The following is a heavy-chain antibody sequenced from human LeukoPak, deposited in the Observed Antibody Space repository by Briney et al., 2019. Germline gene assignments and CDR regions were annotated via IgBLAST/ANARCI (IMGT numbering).Heavy chain of an antibody. CDR3: ARFVRHQLPTTDY. V-gene: IGHV1-8*01. Sequence: ASVTVSCKPSGYIFTKYDIHWVRQATGHGLEWMGWMNPENSGTQPAQKFQGRLIMTMDASAGTAYMELSSLTSDDTAVYYCARFVRHQLPTTDYWGQGTLVTVSS. CDR2: MNPENSGT. J-gene: IGHJ4*02. CDR1: GYIFTKYD. D-gene: IGHD2-2*01.